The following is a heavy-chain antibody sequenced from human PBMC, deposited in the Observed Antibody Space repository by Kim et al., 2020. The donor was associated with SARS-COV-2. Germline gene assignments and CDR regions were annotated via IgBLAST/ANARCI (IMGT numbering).Heavy chain of an antibody. V-gene: IGHV1-58*01. Sequence: GNTNYAQKFQERVTITRDMSTSTAYMELSSLRSEDTAVYYCAALSHGATPWGQGTLVTVSS. J-gene: IGHJ5*02. D-gene: IGHD1-26*01. CDR2: GNT. CDR3: AALSHGATP.